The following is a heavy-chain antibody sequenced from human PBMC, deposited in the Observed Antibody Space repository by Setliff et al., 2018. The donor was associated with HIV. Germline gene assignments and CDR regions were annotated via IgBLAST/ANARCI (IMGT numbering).Heavy chain of an antibody. CDR1: GGSISSNSYY. V-gene: IGHV4-39*01. CDR2: IYYSGST. J-gene: IGHJ6*03. CDR3: ARQGGYSGYGFYYYYYYMDV. Sequence: SETLSLTCTVSGGSISSNSYYWGWTRQPPGKGLEWIGSIYYSGSTYYNPSLKGRVTISVDTSKNQFSLKLSSVTAADTAVYYCARQGGYSGYGFYYYYYYMDVWGKGTTVTVSS. D-gene: IGHD5-12*01.